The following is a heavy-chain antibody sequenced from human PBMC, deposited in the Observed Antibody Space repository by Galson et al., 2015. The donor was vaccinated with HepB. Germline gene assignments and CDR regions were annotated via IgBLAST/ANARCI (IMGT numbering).Heavy chain of an antibody. D-gene: IGHD6-13*01. J-gene: IGHJ4*02. CDR1: GGSISSSSYY. CDR3: ARHSPSGSWYLLQWFDY. Sequence: ETLSLTCTVSGGSISSSSYYWGWIRQPPGKGLEWIGSIYYSGSTYYNPSLKSRVTISVDTSKNQFSLKLSSVTAADTAVYYCARHSPSGSWYLLQWFDYWGQGTLVTVSS. V-gene: IGHV4-39*01. CDR2: IYYSGST.